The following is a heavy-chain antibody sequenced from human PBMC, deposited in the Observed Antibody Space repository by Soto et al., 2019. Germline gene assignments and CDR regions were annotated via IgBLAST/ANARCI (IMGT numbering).Heavy chain of an antibody. Sequence: PGGSLRLSCAASGFTFSSYAMHWVRQAPGKGLEWVAVISYDGSNKYYADSVKGRFTISRDNSKNTLYLQMNSLRAEDTALYYCVKDRYCSGGSCYSPFDPWGQGTLVTVSS. CDR1: GFTFSSYA. D-gene: IGHD2-15*01. V-gene: IGHV3-30-3*01. J-gene: IGHJ5*02. CDR3: VKDRYCSGGSCYSPFDP. CDR2: ISYDGSNK.